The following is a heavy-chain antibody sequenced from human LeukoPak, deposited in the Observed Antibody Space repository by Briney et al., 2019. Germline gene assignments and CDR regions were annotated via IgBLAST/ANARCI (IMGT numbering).Heavy chain of an antibody. CDR1: GGSISPYY. V-gene: IGHV4-34*01. J-gene: IGHJ4*02. CDR3: ARGYGSVSYYKY. Sequence: SETLSLTCAVSGGSISPYYWTWIRRPPGKGLEWIGEINHSGSTNYNPSLKSRVTISVDTSKNQFSLKLSSVTAADTAVYYCARGYGSVSYYKYWGQGTLVTVSS. CDR2: INHSGST. D-gene: IGHD3-10*01.